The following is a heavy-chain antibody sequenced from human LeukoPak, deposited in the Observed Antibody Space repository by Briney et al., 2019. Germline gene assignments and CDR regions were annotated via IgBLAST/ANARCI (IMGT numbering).Heavy chain of an antibody. D-gene: IGHD5-12*01. Sequence: GESLKISCKASGYSFTSYWIAWVRQMPGKGLEWMGIVYPGDSDTRYSPSFQGQVTISADKSISTAYLQWSSLKASDTAMYYCARLEIVATLALDYWGQGALVTVSS. J-gene: IGHJ4*02. CDR3: ARLEIVATLALDY. V-gene: IGHV5-51*01. CDR2: VYPGDSDT. CDR1: GYSFTSYW.